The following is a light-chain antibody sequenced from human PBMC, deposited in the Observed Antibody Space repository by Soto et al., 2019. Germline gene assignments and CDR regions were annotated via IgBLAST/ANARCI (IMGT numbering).Light chain of an antibody. V-gene: IGKV3-20*01. CDR2: GAS. Sequence: EIVLTQSPGTLSLSPGERATLSCRASQSVISIYLAWYQQKPGQAPRLLIYGASTRATVIPDRFSGSGSGTDFTLTISRLEPEASAVYYCQPYDNSRCTFGQGNKVECK. CDR3: QPYDNSRCT. CDR1: QSVISIY. J-gene: IGKJ1*01.